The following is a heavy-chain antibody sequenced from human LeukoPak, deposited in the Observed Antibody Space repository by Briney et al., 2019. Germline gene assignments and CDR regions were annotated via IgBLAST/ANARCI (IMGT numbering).Heavy chain of an antibody. V-gene: IGHV4-30-2*03. Sequence: PAQTLSLTCAVSGDSISSGGYSWSWIRQTPGKGLEWIGSIYHSGSTYYNPSLKSRVTISVDTSKNQFSLKLSSVTAADTAVYYCARATYYYDSSGYWTLEFDFDIWGQGTMVTVSS. CDR2: IYHSGST. J-gene: IGHJ3*02. CDR3: ARATYYYDSSGYWTLEFDFDI. CDR1: GDSISSGGYS. D-gene: IGHD3-22*01.